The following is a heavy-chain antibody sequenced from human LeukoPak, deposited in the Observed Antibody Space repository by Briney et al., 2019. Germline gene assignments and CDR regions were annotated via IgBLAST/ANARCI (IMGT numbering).Heavy chain of an antibody. V-gene: IGHV4-61*09. J-gene: IGHJ2*01. CDR1: GGSINGGSYY. CDR2: IFTTGST. Sequence: SQTLSLTCSVSGGSINGGSYYRSWIRQPAGKPLEWIGHIFTTGSTSYNPSLRTRVTISEDSSKDQFSLNLKSVTAADTAVYYCARDRNWGRGYFDLWGRGTLVIVSS. CDR3: ARDRNWGRGYFDL. D-gene: IGHD3-16*01.